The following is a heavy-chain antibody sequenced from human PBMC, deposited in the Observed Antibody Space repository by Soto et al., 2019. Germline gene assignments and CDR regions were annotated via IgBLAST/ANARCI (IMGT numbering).Heavy chain of an antibody. V-gene: IGHV4-59*08. CDR1: GGSFSPHY. CDR2: IYYGGTT. J-gene: IGHJ5*02. CDR3: ARLGAYYQSLAP. D-gene: IGHD3-22*01. Sequence: SETLSLTCTVSGGSFSPHYWRWIRQPPGKGLEWVGYIYYGGTTSYNPSLQSRVTISLETSKSQFSLRLTSVTAAFTAVYYCARLGAYYQSLAPWGPGTLVTVSS.